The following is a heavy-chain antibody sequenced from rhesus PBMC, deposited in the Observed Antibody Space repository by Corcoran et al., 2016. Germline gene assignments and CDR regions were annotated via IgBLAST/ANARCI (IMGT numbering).Heavy chain of an antibody. Sequence: VQLQESGPGVVKPSETLSLTCAVSGGSLSDSYRWPWIRQPPGKGLEWIGYIYGTTMTTNYNPSLKSRVTISKDTSKNQFSLKLSSVTAADTAVYYCARLGQVDDYWGQGVLVTV. CDR1: GGSLSDSYR. CDR2: IYGTTMTT. CDR3: ARLGQVDDY. J-gene: IGHJ4*01. V-gene: IGHV4S10*01. D-gene: IGHD2-39*02.